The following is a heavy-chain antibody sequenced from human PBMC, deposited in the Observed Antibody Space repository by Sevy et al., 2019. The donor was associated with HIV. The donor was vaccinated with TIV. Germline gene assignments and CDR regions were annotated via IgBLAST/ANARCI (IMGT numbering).Heavy chain of an antibody. CDR1: GFTFGDYA. CDR2: IRSKAYGGTT. V-gene: IGHV3-49*03. J-gene: IGHJ4*02. D-gene: IGHD3-10*01. Sequence: GGSLRLSCTASGFTFGDYAMSWFRQAPGKGLEWVGFIRSKAYGGTTEYAASVKGRFTISRDDSKCIAYLQMNSLKTEDAAVYYCTRDLYYYGSGSFSFDYWGQGTLVTVSS. CDR3: TRDLYYYGSGSFSFDY.